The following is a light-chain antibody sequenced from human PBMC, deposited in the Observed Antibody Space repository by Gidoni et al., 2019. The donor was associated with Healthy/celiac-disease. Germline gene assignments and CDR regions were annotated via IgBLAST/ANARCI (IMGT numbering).Light chain of an antibody. CDR2: EVS. J-gene: IGLJ2*01. CDR1: SSDVGGYNY. CDR3: SSYTSSSTDVV. V-gene: IGLV2-14*01. Sequence: QSALTQPASVSGSPGQSITISCTGTSSDVGGYNYVSWYQQHTGKAPKLMIYEVSNRPSGVSNRFSGSKAGNTASLTISGLQAEDDADYYCSSYTSSSTDVVFGGGTKLTVL.